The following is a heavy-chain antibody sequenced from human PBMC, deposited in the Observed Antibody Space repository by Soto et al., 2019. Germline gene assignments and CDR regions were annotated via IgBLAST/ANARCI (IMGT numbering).Heavy chain of an antibody. CDR2: ISGSGGST. CDR3: ARGGRGYSGYDYLLFYYYYGMDV. V-gene: IGHV3-23*01. J-gene: IGHJ6*02. Sequence: GGSLRLSCAASGFTFSSYAMSWVRQAPGKGLEWVSAISGSGGSTYYADSVKGRFTISRDNSKNTLYLQMNSLRAEDTAVYYCARGGRGYSGYDYLLFYYYYGMDVWGQVTTVTVSS. CDR1: GFTFSSYA. D-gene: IGHD5-12*01.